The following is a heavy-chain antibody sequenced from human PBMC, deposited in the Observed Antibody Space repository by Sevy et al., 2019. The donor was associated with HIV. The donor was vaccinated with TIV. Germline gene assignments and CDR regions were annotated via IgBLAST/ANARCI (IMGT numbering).Heavy chain of an antibody. V-gene: IGHV4-59*01. J-gene: IGHJ4*02. CDR2: IYYSGFT. CDR1: GDSISNYY. CDR3: ARGIVAYYFDY. Sequence: SETLSLTCTVSGDSISNYYWSWIRQPPGKGLEWIGYIYYSGFTNYNPSLKSRVTISVDTSKNQFSLKLSSVTAADTAVYYSARGIVAYYFDYWGQGTLVTVSS. D-gene: IGHD5-12*01.